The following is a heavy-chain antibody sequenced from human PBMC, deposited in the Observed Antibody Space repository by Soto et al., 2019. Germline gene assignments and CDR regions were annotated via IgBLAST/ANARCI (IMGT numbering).Heavy chain of an antibody. D-gene: IGHD6-13*01. CDR3: ARDVIAAADDGVNWFDP. Sequence: QVQLVQSGAEVKKPGASVKVSCKASGYTFTSYGISWVRQAPGQGLEWMGWISAYNGNTNYAQKLKGRVTMTTDPSTSTAYMELRSLRSDDTAVYYCARDVIAAADDGVNWFDPWGQGTLVTVSS. CDR2: ISAYNGNT. V-gene: IGHV1-18*01. J-gene: IGHJ5*02. CDR1: GYTFTSYG.